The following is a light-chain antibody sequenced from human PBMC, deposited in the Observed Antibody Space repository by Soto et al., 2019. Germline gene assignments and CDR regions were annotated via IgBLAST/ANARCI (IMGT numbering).Light chain of an antibody. CDR3: ISYTNRQSYV. CDR1: GSDIGSYDH. Sequence: QSVLTQPASVSGSPGQSITISCSGTGSDIGSYDHVAWYQQFPGKSPKLMIYAVSDRPSGVSDRLSGSKSGITASLTISGLQTEDEADYYCISYTNRQSYVSGTGTKVTVL. CDR2: AVS. J-gene: IGLJ1*01. V-gene: IGLV2-14*01.